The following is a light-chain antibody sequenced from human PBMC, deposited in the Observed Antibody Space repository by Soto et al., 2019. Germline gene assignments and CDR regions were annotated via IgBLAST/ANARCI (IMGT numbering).Light chain of an antibody. Sequence: QSVLTQPPSVSEAPRQRVSISCSGSSSNIGNNAVNWYQQLPGKAPKLLIYYDDLVPSGVSDRFSGSKSGTSASLAISGLQSEDEADYFCAAWDASLNGPVFGGGTKVTVL. J-gene: IGLJ2*01. CDR1: SSNIGNNA. CDR2: YDD. CDR3: AAWDASLNGPV. V-gene: IGLV1-36*01.